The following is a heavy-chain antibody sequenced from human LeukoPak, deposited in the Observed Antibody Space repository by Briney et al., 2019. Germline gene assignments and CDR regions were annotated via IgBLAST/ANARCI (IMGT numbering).Heavy chain of an antibody. CDR1: GFTFSDFY. V-gene: IGHV3-11*01. Sequence: GGSLKLSCAGSGFTFSDFYMSWIRQAPGKGLEWVSDIDTTGTTIYLADFVRGRFTISRDNAKDSLYLQMNSLRAEDTAVYYCARNRRDSSGYYHLDYWGQGTLVTVSS. CDR3: ARNRRDSSGYYHLDY. J-gene: IGHJ4*02. CDR2: IDTTGTTI. D-gene: IGHD3-22*01.